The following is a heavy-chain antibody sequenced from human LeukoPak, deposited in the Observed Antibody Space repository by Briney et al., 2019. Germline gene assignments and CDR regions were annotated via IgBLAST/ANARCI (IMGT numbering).Heavy chain of an antibody. CDR1: GFTFSSYD. Sequence: GGSLRLSCAASGFTFSSYDMHWVRQATGKGLEWVSAIGTAGDTYYPGSVKGRFTISRENAKNSLYLQMNSLRAGDTAVYYCARAFGEFSLYGMDVWGQGTTVTVSS. CDR2: IGTAGDT. J-gene: IGHJ6*02. V-gene: IGHV3-13*01. D-gene: IGHD3-10*01. CDR3: ARAFGEFSLYGMDV.